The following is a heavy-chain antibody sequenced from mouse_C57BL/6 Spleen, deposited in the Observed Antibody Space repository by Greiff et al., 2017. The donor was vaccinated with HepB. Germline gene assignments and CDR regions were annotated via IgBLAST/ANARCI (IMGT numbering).Heavy chain of an antibody. V-gene: IGHV1-82*01. D-gene: IGHD1-1*01. Sequence: QVTLKVSGPELVKPGASVKISCKASGYAFSSSWMNWVKQRPGKGLEWIGRIYPGDGDTNYNGKFKGKATLTADKSSSTAYMQLSSLTSEDSAVYFCARIYYYGYFDVWGTGTTVTVSS. CDR3: ARIYYYGYFDV. J-gene: IGHJ1*03. CDR1: GYAFSSSW. CDR2: IYPGDGDT.